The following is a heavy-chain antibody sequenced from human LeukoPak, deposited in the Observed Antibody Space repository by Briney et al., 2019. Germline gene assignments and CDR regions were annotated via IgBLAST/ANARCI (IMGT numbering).Heavy chain of an antibody. CDR1: GYTFTSNY. V-gene: IGHV1-46*01. CDR3: ARDQGGFDY. J-gene: IGHJ4*02. CDR2: IYPRDGST. Sequence: ASVKVSCKASGYTFTSNYIHWVRQAPGQGLEWMGMIYPRDGSTSYAQKFQGRVTVTRDTSTSTVHVELSGLRSEDTAVYYCARDQGGFDYWGQGTLVTVSS.